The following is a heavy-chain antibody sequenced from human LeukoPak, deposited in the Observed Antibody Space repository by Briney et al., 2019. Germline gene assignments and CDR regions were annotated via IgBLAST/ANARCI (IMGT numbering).Heavy chain of an antibody. CDR2: IIPIFGTA. D-gene: IGHD1-1*01. J-gene: IGHJ4*02. V-gene: IGHV1-69*13. CDR1: GGTFSSYA. CDR3: TREPPSTGYYDY. Sequence: GASVKVSCKASGGTFSSYAISWVRQAPGQGLEWMGGIIPIFGTANYAQKFQGRVTITADESTSTGFMELTSLRSEDTAVYFCTREPPSTGYYDYWGQGTLVTVSS.